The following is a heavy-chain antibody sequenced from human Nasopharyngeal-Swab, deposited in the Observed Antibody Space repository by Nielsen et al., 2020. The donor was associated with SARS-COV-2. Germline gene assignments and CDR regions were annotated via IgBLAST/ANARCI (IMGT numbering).Heavy chain of an antibody. CDR2: IYYSGST. V-gene: IGHV4-31*03. CDR1: GGSISRGGYY. J-gene: IGHJ4*02. Sequence: TLSLTCTVSGGSISRGGYYWTWIRQHPGKGLEWIGYIYYSGSTSYNPSLKSRVTISLDTSKNQFSLKLSSVTAADTAVYYCARADRGYSYGGLFDFWGQGTPVTVSS. D-gene: IGHD5-18*01. CDR3: ARADRGYSYGGLFDF.